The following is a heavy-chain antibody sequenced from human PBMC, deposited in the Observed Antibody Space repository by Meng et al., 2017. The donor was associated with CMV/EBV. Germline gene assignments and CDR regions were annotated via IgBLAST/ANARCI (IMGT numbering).Heavy chain of an antibody. CDR1: CGSFSGYY. D-gene: IGHD2-2*01. J-gene: IGHJ5*02. Sequence: YCGSFSGYYWSWIRPPPGKGLEWIGEINHSGSTNSNPSLKSRVTISVDTSKNQFSLKLSSVTAADTAVYYCARRVGRVVPAAIHWFDPWGQGTLVTVSS. V-gene: IGHV4-34*01. CDR2: INHSGST. CDR3: ARRVGRVVPAAIHWFDP.